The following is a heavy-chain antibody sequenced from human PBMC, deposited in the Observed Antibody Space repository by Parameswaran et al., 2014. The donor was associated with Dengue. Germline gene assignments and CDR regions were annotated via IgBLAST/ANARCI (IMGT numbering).Heavy chain of an antibody. J-gene: IGHJ3*02. V-gene: IGHV4-39*07. Sequence: WIRQPPGKGLEWIGYIYYSGSTYYNPSLKSRVTISVDTSKNQFSLKLSSVTAADTAVYSCARPSQGFYYDITAAAFDIWGQGTMVTVSS. CDR3: ARPSQGFYYDITAAAFDI. CDR2: IYYSGST. D-gene: IGHD3-22*01.